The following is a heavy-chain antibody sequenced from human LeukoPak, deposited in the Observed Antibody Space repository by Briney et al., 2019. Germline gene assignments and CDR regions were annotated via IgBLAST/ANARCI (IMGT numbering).Heavy chain of an antibody. J-gene: IGHJ3*02. V-gene: IGHV1-2*02. D-gene: IGHD3-22*01. CDR1: GYTFTGYF. Sequence: ASVKVSCKASGYTFTGYFMHWVRQAPGQGLEWMGWINPNSGGTTYAQKFQGRVTMTRDMSTSTVYMELSSLRSEDTAVYYCARGDSSGSHDAFDIWGQGTMVTVSS. CDR2: INPNSGGT. CDR3: ARGDSSGSHDAFDI.